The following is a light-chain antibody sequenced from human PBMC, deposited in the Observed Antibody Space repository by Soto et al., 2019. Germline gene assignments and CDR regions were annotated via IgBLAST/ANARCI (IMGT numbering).Light chain of an antibody. V-gene: IGKV3-15*01. CDR3: QQYDNWPPLT. CDR1: QSVGSR. CDR2: AAS. Sequence: EILMTQSPATLSVAPGERATLSCRASQSVGSRLAWYQQKPGQPPRLLIYAASIRATGVPARFSGSGSGTEFSLTIISLQSEDVAVYYCQQYDNWPPLTFGQGTKVETK. J-gene: IGKJ1*01.